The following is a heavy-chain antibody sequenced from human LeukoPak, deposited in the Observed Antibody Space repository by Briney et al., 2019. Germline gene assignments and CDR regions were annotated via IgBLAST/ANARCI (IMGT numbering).Heavy chain of an antibody. CDR2: IYHSGRT. Sequence: PSETLSLTCAVSGGSIGDSYWWTWVRQPPGKGLEGLGEIYHSGRTNYNPSLKDRVTISLDNSKNQVSLKLNSMTAADTAVDYCARDVPSGGVSLDYWGQGTLVTVSS. D-gene: IGHD3-16*01. CDR3: ARDVPSGGVSLDY. J-gene: IGHJ4*02. V-gene: IGHV4-4*02. CDR1: GGSIGDSYW.